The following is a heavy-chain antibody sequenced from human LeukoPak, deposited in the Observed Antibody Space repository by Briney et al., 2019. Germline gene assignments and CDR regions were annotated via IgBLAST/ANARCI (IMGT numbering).Heavy chain of an antibody. CDR3: ARGQGLQLKSGSDY. CDR1: GFTFSSYT. CDR2: ISSSSSYI. D-gene: IGHD5-24*01. V-gene: IGHV3-21*01. J-gene: IGHJ4*02. Sequence: GRSLRLSCAASGFTFSSYTMNWVRQAPGKGLEWVSSISSSSSYIYYADSVKGRFTISRDNAKNSLFLQMNSLRAEDTAVYYCARGQGLQLKSGSDYWGQGTLVTVSS.